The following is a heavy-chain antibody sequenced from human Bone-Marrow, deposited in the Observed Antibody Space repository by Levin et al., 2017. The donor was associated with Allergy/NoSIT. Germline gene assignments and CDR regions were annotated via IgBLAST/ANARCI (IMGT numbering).Heavy chain of an antibody. V-gene: IGHV3-48*03. CDR1: GFTFSSYG. CDR2: ISTSAYII. CDR3: ARDRMLRGGTYGFDI. J-gene: IGHJ3*02. D-gene: IGHD3-10*01. Sequence: GGSLRLSCAASGFTFSSYGIHWVRQAPGKGLEWVSSISTSAYIIYYADSVKGRFTISRDNAKNSLYLQMSSLRAEDTAVYYCARDRMLRGGTYGFDIWGHGTMVTVSS.